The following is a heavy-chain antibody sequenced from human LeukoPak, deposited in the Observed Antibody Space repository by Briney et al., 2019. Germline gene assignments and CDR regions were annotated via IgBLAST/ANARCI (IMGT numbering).Heavy chain of an antibody. J-gene: IGHJ6*03. CDR2: IWYDGSNI. Sequence: GGSLTLSCPVSGSLFSNYGMHWVRQPPGKGREWVEAIWYDGSNIFYADSVKGRFTISRDKSKNALYLQMNSLRAEDTADYYCAKEGDGREALYYYYMDVWGNGATVTVSS. V-gene: IGHV3-33*03. CDR1: GSLFSNYG. D-gene: IGHD1-26*01. CDR3: AKEGDGREALYYYYMDV.